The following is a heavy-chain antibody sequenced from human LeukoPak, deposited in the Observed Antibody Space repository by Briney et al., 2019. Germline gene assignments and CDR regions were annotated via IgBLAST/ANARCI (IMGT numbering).Heavy chain of an antibody. Sequence: GGSLRLSCAASGFTFSSYSMNWVRQAPGKGLEWVSYISSSSSTIYYADSVKGRFTISRDNAKNSLYLQMNSLRAEDTAVYYCARMGRYSSSSAPYYYYYMDVWGKGTTVTVSS. CDR2: ISSSSSTI. D-gene: IGHD6-6*01. CDR1: GFTFSSYS. J-gene: IGHJ6*03. V-gene: IGHV3-48*01. CDR3: ARMGRYSSSSAPYYYYYMDV.